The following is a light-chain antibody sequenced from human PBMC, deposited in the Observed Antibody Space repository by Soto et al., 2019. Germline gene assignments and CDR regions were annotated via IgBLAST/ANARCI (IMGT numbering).Light chain of an antibody. V-gene: IGKV3D-15*01. CDR2: GAS. CDR3: QQYNIWPPIT. J-gene: IGKJ5*01. Sequence: EIVMTQSPATLSVSPGESATLSCRASQSVSSNLAWYQQKPGQAPRRLIYGASTRATGIPARFSGSGSGTEFTLTISSLQSEDFAVYYCQQYNIWPPITFGQGTRLEI. CDR1: QSVSSN.